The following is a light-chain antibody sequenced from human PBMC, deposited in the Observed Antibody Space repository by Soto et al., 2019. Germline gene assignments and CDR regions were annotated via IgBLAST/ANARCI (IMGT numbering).Light chain of an antibody. V-gene: IGKV3-11*01. CDR1: QSVSSY. Sequence: EIVLTQSPATLSLSPGERATLSCRASQSVSSYLAWYQQKPGQAPRLLIYDASNRATGIPARFSGSGSGTDFTLTISSLEPEDFALYYCQERSYWPPYTCGQGTKLEIK. CDR2: DAS. CDR3: QERSYWPPYT. J-gene: IGKJ2*01.